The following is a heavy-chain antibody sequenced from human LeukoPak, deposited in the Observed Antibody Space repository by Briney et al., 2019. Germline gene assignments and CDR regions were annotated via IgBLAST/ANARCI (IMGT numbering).Heavy chain of an antibody. J-gene: IGHJ3*02. CDR2: IYSGGST. D-gene: IGHD3-22*01. CDR3: ASHGGNYYDSSGEHDAFDI. CDR1: GFTVSSNY. V-gene: IGHV3-66*01. Sequence: GGSLRLSCAASGFTVSSNYMSWVRQAPGKGLEWVSVIYSGGSTYYADSVKGRFTISRDNSKNTLYLQMSSLRAEDTAVYYCASHGGNYYDSSGEHDAFDIWGQGTMVTVSS.